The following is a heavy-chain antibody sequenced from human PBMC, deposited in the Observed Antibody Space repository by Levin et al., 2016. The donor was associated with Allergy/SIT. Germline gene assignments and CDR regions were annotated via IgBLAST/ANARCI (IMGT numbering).Heavy chain of an antibody. CDR2: INPNSGGT. D-gene: IGHD6-13*01. J-gene: IGHJ6*02. CDR3: ARDRIAPTAGYYYYYYGMDV. V-gene: IGHV1-2*04. Sequence: WVRQAPGQGLEWMGWINPNSGGTNYAQKFQGWVTMTRDTSISTAYMELSRLRSDDTAVYYCARDRIAPTAGYYYYYYGMDVWGQGTTVTVSS.